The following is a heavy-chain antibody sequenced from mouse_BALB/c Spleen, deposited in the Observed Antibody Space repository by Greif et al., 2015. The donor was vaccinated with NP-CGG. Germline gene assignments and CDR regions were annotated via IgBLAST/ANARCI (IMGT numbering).Heavy chain of an antibody. CDR2: INPSNGRT. J-gene: IGHJ4*01. V-gene: IGHV1S81*02. CDR3: AIYDGYYYYAMDY. D-gene: IGHD2-3*01. Sequence: QVQLQQPGAELVEPGASVKLSCKASGYTFTSYWMHWVKQRPGQGLEWIGEINPSNGRTNYNEKFKSKATLTVDKSSSTAYMQLSSLTSEDSAVYYCAIYDGYYYYAMDYWGQGTSVTVSS. CDR1: GYTFTSYW.